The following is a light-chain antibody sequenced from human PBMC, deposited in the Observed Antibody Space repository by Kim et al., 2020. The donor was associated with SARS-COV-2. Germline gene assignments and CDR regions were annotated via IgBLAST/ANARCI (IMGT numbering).Light chain of an antibody. CDR1: QSVSSSY. V-gene: IGKV3-20*01. J-gene: IGKJ3*01. CDR2: GAS. CDR3: QQYGSSPGFT. Sequence: PGERATLSCRGSQSVSSSYLAWYQQKPGQAPRLLIYGASSRATGIPDRFSGSGSGTDFTLTISRLEPEDFAVYYCQQYGSSPGFTFGPGTKVDIK.